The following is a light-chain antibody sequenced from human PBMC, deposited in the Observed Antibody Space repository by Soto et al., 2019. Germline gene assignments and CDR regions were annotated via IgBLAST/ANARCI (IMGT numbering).Light chain of an antibody. CDR2: GAS. CDR3: QQYYNWPPWT. V-gene: IGKV3-15*01. J-gene: IGKJ1*01. CDR1: QNLRSS. Sequence: VMTQSPATLSVSPGERATLSCRASQNLRSSLAWYQQKPGQAPRLLIYGASTRATGIPARFSGSGSGTEFTLTISGLQSEDFATYFCQQYYNWPPWTFGQGTKVDIK.